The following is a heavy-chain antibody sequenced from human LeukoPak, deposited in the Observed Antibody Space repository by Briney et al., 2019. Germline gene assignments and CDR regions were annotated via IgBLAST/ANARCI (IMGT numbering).Heavy chain of an antibody. CDR2: ISYDGSTK. CDR3: ARDPAPQGYYYGSGSPYFDY. J-gene: IGHJ4*02. CDR1: GFTFGNYV. D-gene: IGHD3-10*01. Sequence: GGSLRLSCAASGFTFGNYVMHWVRQAPGKGLEWVAVISYDGSTKYYADSVKGRFTISRDSSEITLYLQMNSLRAEDTAVYYCARDPAPQGYYYGSGSPYFDYWGQGTLVTVSS. V-gene: IGHV3-30-3*01.